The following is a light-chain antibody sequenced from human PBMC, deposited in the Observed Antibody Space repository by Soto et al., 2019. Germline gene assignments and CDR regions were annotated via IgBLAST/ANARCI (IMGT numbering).Light chain of an antibody. CDR2: GAS. J-gene: IGKJ1*01. V-gene: IGKV3-20*01. Sequence: EIVLTQSPATLSLSPGERATLSCRASQSVSSGSLAWYQQKPGQAPRLLIYGASSRATGIPDRFSGSGSGTDFTLTISRLEPDDFAMYYCQQYGNSRTFGQGTKVDIK. CDR3: QQYGNSRT. CDR1: QSVSSGS.